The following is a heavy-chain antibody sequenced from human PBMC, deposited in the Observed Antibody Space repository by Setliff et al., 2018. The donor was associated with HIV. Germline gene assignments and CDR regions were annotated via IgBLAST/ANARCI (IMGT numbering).Heavy chain of an antibody. V-gene: IGHV4-34*01. CDR2: INHSGST. D-gene: IGHD3-10*01. CDR3: ARVDTYYYGSGTGTDAFDI. J-gene: IGHJ3*02. CDR1: GGSFSGYY. Sequence: SETLSLTCAVYGGSFSGYYWSWIRRPPGKGLEWIGEINHSGSTNYNPSLKSRVTISVDTSKNQFSLKLSSVTAADTAVYYCARVDTYYYGSGTGTDAFDIWGQGTMVTVSS.